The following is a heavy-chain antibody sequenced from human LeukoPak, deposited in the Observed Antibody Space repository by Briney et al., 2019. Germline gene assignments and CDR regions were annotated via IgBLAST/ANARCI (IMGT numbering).Heavy chain of an antibody. CDR3: AKVYGGNPRPFDY. Sequence: GGSLRLSCAASGFTFNTFSMHWVRQAPGKGLGSLAVISHDGTEKYYADSVKGRFTISRDNSKNTLYLQMNSLRAEDTAVYYCAKVYGGNPRPFDYWGQGTLVTVSS. CDR2: ISHDGTEK. J-gene: IGHJ4*02. V-gene: IGHV3-30*04. CDR1: GFTFNTFS. D-gene: IGHD4-23*01.